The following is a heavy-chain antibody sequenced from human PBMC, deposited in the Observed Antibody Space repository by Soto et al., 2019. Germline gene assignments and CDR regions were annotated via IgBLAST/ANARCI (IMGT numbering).Heavy chain of an antibody. CDR1: GYTFTSYA. V-gene: IGHV1-3*01. CDR3: ARVYDSSGYYPPGY. Sequence: ASVKVSCKASGYTFTSYAMHWVRQAPGQRLEWMGWINAGNGNTKYSQKFQGRVTITRDTSASTAYMELSSLRSEDTAVYYCARVYDSSGYYPPGYWGQGTLVTVSS. D-gene: IGHD3-22*01. J-gene: IGHJ4*02. CDR2: INAGNGNT.